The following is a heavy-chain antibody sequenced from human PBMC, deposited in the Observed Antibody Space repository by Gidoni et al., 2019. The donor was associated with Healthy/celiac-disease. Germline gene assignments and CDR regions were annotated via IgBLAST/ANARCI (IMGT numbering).Heavy chain of an antibody. CDR3: ARGGHVDTAMVAPFDY. D-gene: IGHD5-18*01. CDR2: IYHSGST. Sequence: QVQLQESGPGLVKPSETLSLTCTVSGYSISSGYYWGWIRQPPGKGLEWIGSIYHSGSTYYNPSLKSRVTISVDTSKNQFSLKLSSVTAADTAVYYCARGGHVDTAMVAPFDYWGQGTLVTVSS. J-gene: IGHJ4*02. V-gene: IGHV4-38-2*02. CDR1: GYSISSGYY.